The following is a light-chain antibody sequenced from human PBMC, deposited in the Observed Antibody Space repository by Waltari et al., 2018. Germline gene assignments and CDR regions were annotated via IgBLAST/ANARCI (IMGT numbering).Light chain of an antibody. V-gene: IGLV3-27*01. Sequence: SYELTQPSSVSVSPGQTATITCSGDVLAEKYVRWFQQKPGQAPVLVIYKDTERPSGIPERFSGSSSGTTVTLTISGAQVDDEADYYCHSAADNIWVFGGGTKLTVL. CDR2: KDT. CDR3: HSAADNIWV. J-gene: IGLJ3*02. CDR1: VLAEKY.